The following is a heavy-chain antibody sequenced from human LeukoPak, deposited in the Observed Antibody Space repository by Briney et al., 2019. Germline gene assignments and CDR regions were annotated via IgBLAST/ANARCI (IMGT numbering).Heavy chain of an antibody. CDR1: GLTVSNTY. V-gene: IGHV3-53*01. CDR2: IQSGGNT. J-gene: IGHJ5*02. Sequence: TGGSLSLSFAAPGLTVSNTYMSWVRKAPGKALEWVSVIQSGGNTYYADSVKGRFTISRDNSKNTLYLQMNSLRVEDTAVYYCAREINWFDPWGQGTLVTVSS. CDR3: AREINWFDP.